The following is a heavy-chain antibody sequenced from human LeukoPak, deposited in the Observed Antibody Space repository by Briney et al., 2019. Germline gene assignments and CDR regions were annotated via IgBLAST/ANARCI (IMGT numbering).Heavy chain of an antibody. CDR3: ARDKRLVVPAAMTYYYGMDV. D-gene: IGHD2-2*01. CDR1: GGSISSGGYY. V-gene: IGHV4-31*03. CDR2: IYYSGST. J-gene: IGHJ6*02. Sequence: SQTLSLTCTVSGGSISSGGYYWSWIRQHPGKGLEWIGYIYYSGSTYYNPSLKSRVTISVDTSKNQFSLKLCSVTAADTAVYYCARDKRLVVPAAMTYYYGMDVWGQGTTVTVSS.